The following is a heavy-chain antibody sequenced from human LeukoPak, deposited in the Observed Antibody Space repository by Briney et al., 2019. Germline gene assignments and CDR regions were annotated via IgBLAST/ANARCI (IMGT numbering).Heavy chain of an antibody. J-gene: IGHJ4*02. Sequence: GGSLRLSCAASGFTFSNAWMSWVRQAPGEGLEWVANIKQDGTEKYYMDSVKGRFSISRDNAKNSLYLQMNALRAEDTAVYYCARDVRPDYWGQGTLVTVST. CDR2: IKQDGTEK. D-gene: IGHD6-6*01. V-gene: IGHV3-7*04. CDR3: ARDVRPDY. CDR1: GFTFSNAW.